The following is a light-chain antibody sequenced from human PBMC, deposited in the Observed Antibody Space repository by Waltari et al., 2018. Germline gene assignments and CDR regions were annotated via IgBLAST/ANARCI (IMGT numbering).Light chain of an antibody. CDR3: LQYHACPHT. Sequence: DIQMTQSPSAMSASVGDRVTVTCRESQGIGNYVAWSQQKPGKVPKRLVYSASSLQSGVPSRFSGTASGTEFTLTISSLQPEDIATYYCLQYHACPHTFGQGTKLELK. CDR1: QGIGNY. J-gene: IGKJ2*01. CDR2: SAS. V-gene: IGKV1-17*03.